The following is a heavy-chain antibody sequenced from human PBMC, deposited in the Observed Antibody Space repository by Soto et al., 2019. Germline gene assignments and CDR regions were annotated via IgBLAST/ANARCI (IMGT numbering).Heavy chain of an antibody. CDR2: IYWNDDK. CDR1: GFSLSTSGLP. J-gene: IGHJ4*02. Sequence: SGPTLVNPTQTLTLPCTFSGFSLSTSGLPVFWIXLPPGKALEWLALIYWNDDKRYSPSLKSRLTITKDTSKNQVVLTMTNMDPVDTATYYCAHSLKWFGELPPQYWGQGTLVTVSS. V-gene: IGHV2-5*01. CDR3: AHSLKWFGELPPQY. D-gene: IGHD3-10*01.